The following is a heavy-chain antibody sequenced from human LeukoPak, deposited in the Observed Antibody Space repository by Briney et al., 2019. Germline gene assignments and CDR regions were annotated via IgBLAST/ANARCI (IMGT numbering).Heavy chain of an antibody. J-gene: IGHJ4*02. CDR1: GFTFSSYA. D-gene: IGHD3-22*01. V-gene: IGHV3-23*01. Sequence: GGSLRLSCAASGFTFSSYAMSWVRQAPGKGLEWVSAISGSGGSTYYADSVKGRLTISRDNSKNTLYLQMNSLRAEDTAVYYCAKVTQSYYYDSSGYYDFDYWGQGTLVTVSS. CDR3: AKVTQSYYYDSSGYYDFDY. CDR2: ISGSGGST.